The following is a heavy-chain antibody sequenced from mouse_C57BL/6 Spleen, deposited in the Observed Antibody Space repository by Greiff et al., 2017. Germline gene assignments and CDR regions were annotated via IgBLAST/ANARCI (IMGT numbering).Heavy chain of an antibody. V-gene: IGHV14-3*01. CDR3: ARWGSYDGLLAY. J-gene: IGHJ3*01. CDR1: GYNIKNTN. Sequence: EVKLMESVAELVRPGASVKLSCTASGYNIKNTNMHWVKQRPEQGLEWIGRIDPADGNTNYAQKFQGKATITADTSSNTSYLQRICLASEDTSIYYCARWGSYDGLLAYWGQGTLVTVSA. CDR2: IDPADGNT. D-gene: IGHD1-1*01.